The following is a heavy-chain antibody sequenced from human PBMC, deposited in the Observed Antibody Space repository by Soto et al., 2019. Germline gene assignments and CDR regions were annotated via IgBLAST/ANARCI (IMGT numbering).Heavy chain of an antibody. D-gene: IGHD1-26*01. CDR3: ARERGGSYFDY. Sequence: GSLRLSCAASGFTFSSYWMHWVRQAPGKGLVWVSRINSDGSSTSYADSVKGRFTISRDNAKNTLYLQMNSLRAEDTAAYYCARERGGSYFDYWGQGTLVTVSS. CDR2: INSDGSST. CDR1: GFTFSSYW. J-gene: IGHJ4*02. V-gene: IGHV3-74*01.